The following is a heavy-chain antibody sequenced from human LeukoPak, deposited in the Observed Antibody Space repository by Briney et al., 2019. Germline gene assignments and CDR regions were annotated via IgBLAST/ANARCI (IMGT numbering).Heavy chain of an antibody. D-gene: IGHD4-11*01. Sequence: ASVKVSCKASGYTFTSYYMHWVRQAPGQGLEWMGIINPSGGSTSYAQKFQGRVTMTRDTSTSKVYMELSSLRSEDTAVYYCAREQYSNNVDLWGQGTLVTVSS. J-gene: IGHJ4*02. CDR3: AREQYSNNVDL. V-gene: IGHV1-46*01. CDR2: INPSGGST. CDR1: GYTFTSYY.